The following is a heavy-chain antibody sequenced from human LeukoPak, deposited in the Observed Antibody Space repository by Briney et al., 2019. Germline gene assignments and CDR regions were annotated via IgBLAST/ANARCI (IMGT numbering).Heavy chain of an antibody. CDR3: ARGYCSGTSCYMFDS. CDR2: ISSSKTYI. J-gene: IGHJ4*02. V-gene: IGHV3-21*01. D-gene: IGHD2-2*01. Sequence: GGSLRLSCAGSGFNFIDNSMHWVRQAPGRGLEWVSSISSSKTYIYYRDSVKGRFTISRDNAKNSLFLQMNSLRVEDTAVYFCARGYCSGTSCYMFDSWGQGTRVIVSS. CDR1: GFNFIDNS.